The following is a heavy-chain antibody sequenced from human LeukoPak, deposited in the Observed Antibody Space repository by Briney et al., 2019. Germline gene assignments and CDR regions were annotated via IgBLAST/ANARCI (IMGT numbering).Heavy chain of an antibody. Sequence: GGSLRLSCAASGFTFSDYYMSWIRQAPGKGLEWVSYISKSSSSTNYADSVKGRFTISRDNAKNSLYLQMNSLRAEDTAVYYCAKETYYDILTASANYGMDVWGQGTTVTVSS. CDR1: GFTFSDYY. CDR2: ISKSSSST. D-gene: IGHD3-9*01. CDR3: AKETYYDILTASANYGMDV. J-gene: IGHJ6*02. V-gene: IGHV3-11*06.